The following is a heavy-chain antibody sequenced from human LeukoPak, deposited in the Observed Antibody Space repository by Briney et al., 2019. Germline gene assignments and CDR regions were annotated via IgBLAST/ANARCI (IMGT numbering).Heavy chain of an antibody. CDR2: INSDETNT. CDR3: ARTVGYRAIDL. Sequence: GGSLRLSCAASGFTFSSYWMHWVRQAPGKGLVWVSRINSDETNTDYADSVKGRFTISRDNAKNTLYLQMNSLRADDTAVYYWARTVGYRAIDLWGHGAMVTVSS. D-gene: IGHD4-23*01. V-gene: IGHV3-74*01. J-gene: IGHJ3*01. CDR1: GFTFSSYW.